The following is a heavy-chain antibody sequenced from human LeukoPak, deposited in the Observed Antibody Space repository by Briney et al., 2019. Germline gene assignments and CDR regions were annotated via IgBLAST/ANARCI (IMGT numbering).Heavy chain of an antibody. CDR1: DFTFSFYW. D-gene: IGHD2-21*01. CDR2: IYENGGTT. J-gene: IGHJ4*02. V-gene: IGHV3-23*01. CDR3: AKDFRIGYSAHFDY. Sequence: GGSLRLSCAASDFTFSFYWMTWVRQAPEKGLEFVSGIYENGGTTYYADSVKGRFSISRDNSKNTLYLQMDSLRGEDTAVYYCAKDFRIGYSAHFDYWGQGALVTVSS.